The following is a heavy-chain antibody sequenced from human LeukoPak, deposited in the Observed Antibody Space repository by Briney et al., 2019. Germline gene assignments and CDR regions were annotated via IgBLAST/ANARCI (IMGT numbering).Heavy chain of an antibody. V-gene: IGHV3-66*01. J-gene: IGHJ4*02. D-gene: IGHD2-21*02. CDR1: GFTVSTSF. Sequence: GGSLRLSCSPSAPSGFTVSTSFISWVRQAPGKGLEWVSIIYSAGNTYYANSVMGRFTISRDNSKNTVYLQMNSLRAEDTAMYYCVKDKRTGLNCAGDCYFDYWAQGTLVTVSS. CDR3: VKDKRTGLNCAGDCYFDY. CDR2: IYSAGNT.